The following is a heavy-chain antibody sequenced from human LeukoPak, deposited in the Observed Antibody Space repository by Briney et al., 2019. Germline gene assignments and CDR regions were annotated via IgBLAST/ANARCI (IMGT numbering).Heavy chain of an antibody. CDR3: ARHTAAGTATLDY. V-gene: IGHV4-39*01. J-gene: IGHJ4*02. CDR1: GGSISSSSYY. D-gene: IGHD6-13*01. CDR2: IYYSGST. Sequence: PSETLSLTCTVSGGSISSSSYYWGWIRQPPGKGLEWIGSIYYSGSTYYNPSLKSRVTISVDTSKNQFSLKLSSVTAADTAVYYCARHTAAGTATLDYRGQGTLVTVSS.